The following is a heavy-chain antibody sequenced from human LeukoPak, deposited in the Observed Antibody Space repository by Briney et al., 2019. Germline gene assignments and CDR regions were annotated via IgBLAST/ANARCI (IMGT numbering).Heavy chain of an antibody. V-gene: IGHV4-59*01. CDR3: ARTSTGDY. CDR2: ITYSGST. CDR1: GDSISSYY. D-gene: IGHD1-14*01. J-gene: IGHJ4*02. Sequence: PSETLSLTCTVSGDSISSYYCSWLRQPPGKGLEWIGYITYSGSTKYNSSLKSRVTISVDTSKNQFSLKLSSVTAADTAVYYCARTSTGDYWGQGTLVTVSS.